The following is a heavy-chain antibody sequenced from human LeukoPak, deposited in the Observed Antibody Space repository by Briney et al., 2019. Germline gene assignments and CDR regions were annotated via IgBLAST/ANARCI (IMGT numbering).Heavy chain of an antibody. CDR2: ISGSGGST. V-gene: IGHV3-23*01. D-gene: IGHD3-3*01. CDR3: AKGWSYDFWSGYPSFDY. Sequence: RGSLRLSCAASGFTFSSYAMSWVRQAPGKGLEWVSAISGSGGSTYYADSVKGRFTISRDNSKNTLYLQMNSLRAEDTAVYYCAKGWSYDFWSGYPSFDYWGQGTLVTVSS. CDR1: GFTFSSYA. J-gene: IGHJ4*02.